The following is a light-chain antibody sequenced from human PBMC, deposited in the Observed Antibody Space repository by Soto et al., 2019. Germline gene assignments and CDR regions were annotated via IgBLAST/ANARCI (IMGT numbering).Light chain of an antibody. Sequence: DIPMTQSPSTLSASVGDRVTITCRASQTIRNQLAWYQQKPGKAPKVLIYDSSSLESGVPSRFSGSGSGTEFTLTISSLQRDDFATYYWQQYNSYKTFGQGTKVEIK. V-gene: IGKV1-5*01. CDR3: QQYNSYKT. CDR2: DSS. J-gene: IGKJ1*01. CDR1: QTIRNQ.